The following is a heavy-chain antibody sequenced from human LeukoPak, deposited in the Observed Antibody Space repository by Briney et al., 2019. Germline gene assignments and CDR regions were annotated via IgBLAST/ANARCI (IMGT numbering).Heavy chain of an antibody. CDR2: IYHSGNT. Sequence: SGTLSLTCAVAGGSISSTNGGSWVRQPPGKGLGWGGEIYHSGNTDYNPSLKSRVTISVDKSRNHFSLKLNSVTAADTAVYYCARVNSSGGYFDYWGQGTLVTVSS. CDR3: ARVNSSGGYFDY. D-gene: IGHD6-25*01. V-gene: IGHV4-4*02. CDR1: GGSISSTNG. J-gene: IGHJ4*02.